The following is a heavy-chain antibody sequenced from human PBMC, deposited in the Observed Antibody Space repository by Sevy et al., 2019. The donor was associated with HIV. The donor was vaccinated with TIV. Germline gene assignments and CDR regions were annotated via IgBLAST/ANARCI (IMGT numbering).Heavy chain of an antibody. CDR1: GGSITSLY. CDR2: IYNNGHI. V-gene: IGHV4-59*08. CDR3: AGENAWGRGYS. D-gene: IGHD1-26*01. Sequence: SETLSLTCTVSGGSITSLYWNWIRQPPRKGLEWIANIYNNGHINYNPSLKSRVTLTLETSKNHFSLGLSSVTAADTAMYYCAGENAWGRGYSWGQGTLVTVSS. J-gene: IGHJ4*02.